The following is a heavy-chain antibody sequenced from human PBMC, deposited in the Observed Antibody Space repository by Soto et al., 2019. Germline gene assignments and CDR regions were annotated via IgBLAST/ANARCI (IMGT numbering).Heavy chain of an antibody. CDR1: GYTFTRSG. Sequence: QVQLVQSGAEVKKPGASVKVSCKTSGYTFTRSGISWVRQAPGQGLEWMGWISAYNGNTNYAQKFQGRVTMTTDTSTLTAYMELRSLRSDDTAVYYCARTIDFLTGYRSRASPFDHWGQGTLVTVSS. CDR2: ISAYNGNT. V-gene: IGHV1-18*01. D-gene: IGHD3-9*01. J-gene: IGHJ4*02. CDR3: ARTIDFLTGYRSRASPFDH.